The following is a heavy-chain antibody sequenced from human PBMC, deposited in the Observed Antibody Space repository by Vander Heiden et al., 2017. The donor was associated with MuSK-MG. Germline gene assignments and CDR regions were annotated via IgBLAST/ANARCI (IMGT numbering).Heavy chain of an antibody. J-gene: IGHJ3*02. CDR3: ARDRPVGAFDI. CDR1: GYTFTGYY. V-gene: IGHV1-2*02. D-gene: IGHD2-2*01. CDR2: INPNSGGT. Sequence: QVQLVQSGAEVKKPGASVKVSCKASGYTFTGYYMHWVRQAPGQGLEWMGWINPNSGGTNEAQKFQGRVTMTRDTAISTAYMEMSRVRSDDTAVDYCARDRPVGAFDIWVQGTMVTVYS.